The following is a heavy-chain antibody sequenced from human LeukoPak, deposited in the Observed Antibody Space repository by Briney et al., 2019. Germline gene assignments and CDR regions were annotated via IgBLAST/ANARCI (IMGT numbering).Heavy chain of an antibody. J-gene: IGHJ4*02. V-gene: IGHV4-61*02. Sequence: SQTLSLTCTVSGGSISSGSYYWSWIRQPAGKGLEWIGRIYTSGSTNYNPSLKSRVTISVDTSKNQFSLKLSSVTAADTAVYYCARVGDFRNFDYWGQGTLVTVSS. CDR2: IYTSGST. D-gene: IGHD3-3*01. CDR3: ARVGDFRNFDY. CDR1: GGSISSGSYY.